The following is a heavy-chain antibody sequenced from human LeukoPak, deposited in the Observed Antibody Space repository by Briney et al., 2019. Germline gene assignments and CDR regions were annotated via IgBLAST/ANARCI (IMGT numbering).Heavy chain of an antibody. D-gene: IGHD3-3*02. Sequence: PGGSLRLSCAASGFTFSTYAMSWVRQAPGKGLEWVAILSYDGSNKYYADSVKGRFTISRDNSKNTLYLQMNSPRAEDTAVYYCAKGRFWRRKTDYHFLHWGQGTLVTVSS. CDR2: LSYDGSNK. J-gene: IGHJ1*01. V-gene: IGHV3-30*18. CDR1: GFTFSTYA. CDR3: AKGRFWRRKTDYHFLH.